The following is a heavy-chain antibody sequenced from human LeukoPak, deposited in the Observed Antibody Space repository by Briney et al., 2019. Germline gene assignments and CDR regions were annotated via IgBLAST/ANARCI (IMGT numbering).Heavy chain of an antibody. CDR2: ISWSSGNI. D-gene: IGHD5-12*01. Sequence: GGSLRLSCAASGFTFDDYAMHWVRPAPAKGLAWVAGISWSSGNIGYADSVKGRFTISRDNAENSLHLQMNSLRTEDTALYFCARDAWRRAFNYGMDVWGQGTTVAASS. CDR1: GFTFDDYA. V-gene: IGHV3-9*01. CDR3: ARDAWRRAFNYGMDV. J-gene: IGHJ6*02.